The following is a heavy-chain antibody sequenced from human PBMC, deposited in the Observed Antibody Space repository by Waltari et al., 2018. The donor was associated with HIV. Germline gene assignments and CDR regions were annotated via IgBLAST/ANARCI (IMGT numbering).Heavy chain of an antibody. Sequence: QVQLVEAGGGVVQTGRSLRLSWTASGFIFSSYGMHWVRQAPGKGLEWVAVVWYDGNNKYYADSVKGRFTISRDNSKNTLYLQMNNLRVEDTAVYYCARTPYDTSGYCFDYWGQGTLVTVSS. CDR3: ARTPYDTSGYCFDY. CDR2: VWYDGNNK. D-gene: IGHD3-22*01. CDR1: GFIFSSYG. J-gene: IGHJ4*02. V-gene: IGHV3-33*01.